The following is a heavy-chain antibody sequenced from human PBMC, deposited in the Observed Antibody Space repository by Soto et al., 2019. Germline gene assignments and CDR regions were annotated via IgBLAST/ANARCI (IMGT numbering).Heavy chain of an antibody. J-gene: IGHJ3*02. CDR2: ISSSSSTI. V-gene: IGHV3-48*04. D-gene: IGHD7-27*01. CDR3: ARGQTGDPLGSALDI. CDR1: GFTFSSYS. Sequence: GGSLRLSCAASGFTFSSYSMNWVRQAPEKGLEWVSYISSSSSTIYYADSVKGRFTISRDNAKNSLYLQMNSLKAEDTAVYYCARGQTGDPLGSALDIWGQGTMVTVSS.